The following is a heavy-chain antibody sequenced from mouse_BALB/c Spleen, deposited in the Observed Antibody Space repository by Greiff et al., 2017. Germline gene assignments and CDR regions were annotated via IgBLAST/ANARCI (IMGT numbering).Heavy chain of an antibody. CDR1: GFTFTDYY. J-gene: IGHJ4*01. D-gene: IGHD5-1*01. CDR2: IRNKANGYTT. CDR3: ARGTYYYAMDY. V-gene: IGHV7-3*02. Sequence: EVKVVESGGGLVQPGGSLRLSCATSGFTFTDYYMSWVRQPPGKALEWLGFIRNKANGYTTEYSASVKGRFTISRDNSQSILYLQMNTLRAEDSATYYCARGTYYYAMDYWGQGTSVTVSS.